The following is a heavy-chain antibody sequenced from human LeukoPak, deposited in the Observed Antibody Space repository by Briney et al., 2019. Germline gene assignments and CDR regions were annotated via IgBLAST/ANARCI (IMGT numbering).Heavy chain of an antibody. CDR1: GYSFTSYW. CDR2: IYPGDSDT. V-gene: IGHV5-51*01. D-gene: IGHD2-15*01. Sequence: GESLQISCKGSGYSFTSYWIGWVRQMPGKGLEWMGIIYPGDSDTRYSPSFQGQVTISADKSISTAYLQWSSLKASDTAMYYCATSGARGRLLVNWFDPWGQGTLVTVSS. CDR3: ATSGARGRLLVNWFDP. J-gene: IGHJ5*02.